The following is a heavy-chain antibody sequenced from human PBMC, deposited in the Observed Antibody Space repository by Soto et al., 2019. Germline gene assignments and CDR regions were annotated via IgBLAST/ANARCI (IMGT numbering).Heavy chain of an antibody. D-gene: IGHD1-26*01. V-gene: IGHV1-2*02. CDR3: AREDPTLGAPTY. CDR2: ILPNSGDT. J-gene: IGHJ4*02. Sequence: GASVKVSCKASGYTFTDYSMHWVRQAPGQGLEWMGWILPNSGDTNYAQKFQGRVTMTRDTSISTAYMELSRLRSHDTAVYYCAREDPTLGAPTYWVQGPLVNVSS. CDR1: GYTFTDYS.